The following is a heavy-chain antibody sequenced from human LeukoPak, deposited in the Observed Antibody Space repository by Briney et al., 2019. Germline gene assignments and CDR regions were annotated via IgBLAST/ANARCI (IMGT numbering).Heavy chain of an antibody. CDR2: IYTSGST. Sequence: PSETLSLTCTVSGGSISSYYWSWIRQPAGKGLEWIGRIYTSGSTNYNPSLKSRVTMSVDTSKNQFSLKLSSVTAADTAVSYCARGARMITFGGVIVFDAFDIWGQGTMVTVSS. CDR3: ARGARMITFGGVIVFDAFDI. J-gene: IGHJ3*02. CDR1: GGSISSYY. D-gene: IGHD3-16*02. V-gene: IGHV4-4*07.